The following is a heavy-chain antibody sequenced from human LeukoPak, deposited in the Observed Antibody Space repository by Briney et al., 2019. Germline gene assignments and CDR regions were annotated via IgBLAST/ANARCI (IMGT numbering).Heavy chain of an antibody. CDR3: ARDVGFIVGATPGAFDI. CDR2: IYSGGST. Sequence: GGSLRLSCLASGFTFSNYAMSWVRQAPGKGLEWVSIIYSGGSTYYADSVKGRFTISRDNPKNTLYLQMNSLRADDTAVYYCARDVGFIVGATPGAFDIWGQGTMVTVSS. CDR1: GFTFSNYA. V-gene: IGHV3-66*01. J-gene: IGHJ3*02. D-gene: IGHD1-26*01.